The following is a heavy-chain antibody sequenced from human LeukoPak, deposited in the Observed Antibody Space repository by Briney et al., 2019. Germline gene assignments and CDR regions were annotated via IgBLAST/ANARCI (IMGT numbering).Heavy chain of an antibody. D-gene: IGHD2-15*01. CDR2: ISGSGGST. Sequence: PGGSLRLSCAASGFTFSSYAMSWVRQAPGKGLEWVSTISGSGGSTFYADSVKGRFTISRDNSKSTLYLQMSSLRAEDTAVYYCAKAPKGVGFCSGGSCYLLDYWGQGSPVTFSS. V-gene: IGHV3-23*01. CDR1: GFTFSSYA. CDR3: AKAPKGVGFCSGGSCYLLDY. J-gene: IGHJ4*02.